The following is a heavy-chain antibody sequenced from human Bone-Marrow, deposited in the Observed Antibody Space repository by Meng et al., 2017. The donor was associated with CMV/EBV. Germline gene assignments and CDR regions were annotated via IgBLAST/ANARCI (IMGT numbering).Heavy chain of an antibody. CDR1: GGSISSSSYY. D-gene: IGHD2-2*02. Sequence: SETLSLTCTVSGGSISSSSYYWGWIRQPPGKGLEWIGSIYYSGSTYYNPSLKSRVTISVDTSKNQFSLKLSSVTAADTAVYYCARDVCSSTSCYTFYWGQGTLVTAPQ. J-gene: IGHJ4*02. CDR2: IYYSGST. V-gene: IGHV4-39*07. CDR3: ARDVCSSTSCYTFY.